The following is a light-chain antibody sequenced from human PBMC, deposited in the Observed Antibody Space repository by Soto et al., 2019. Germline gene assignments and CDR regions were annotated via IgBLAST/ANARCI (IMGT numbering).Light chain of an antibody. J-gene: IGKJ1*01. CDR3: QQTHSLPKRT. CDR2: GAT. CDR1: QSIGTY. V-gene: IGKV1-39*01. Sequence: DIQMTQSPSSLSVSVGDRVTITCRASQSIGTYLNWYQQKPGKAPKVLIYGATNLQSGVPSRFSGSGSGTDFTLTISSLQPEDFATYYCQQTHSLPKRTFGQGTKVEIK.